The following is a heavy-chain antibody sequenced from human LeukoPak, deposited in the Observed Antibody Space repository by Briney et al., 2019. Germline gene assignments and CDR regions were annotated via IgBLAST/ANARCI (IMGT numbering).Heavy chain of an antibody. Sequence: GGSLRLSCAASGFTFSSYSMNWVRQAPGKGLEWVSYISSSSSTIYYADSVKGRFTISRDNAKNSLYLQMNSLRAEDTAVYYCARDRIRVAGFPLDHWGQGALVTVSS. CDR1: GFTFSSYS. V-gene: IGHV3-48*04. D-gene: IGHD6-13*01. CDR3: ARDRIRVAGFPLDH. CDR2: ISSSSSTI. J-gene: IGHJ4*02.